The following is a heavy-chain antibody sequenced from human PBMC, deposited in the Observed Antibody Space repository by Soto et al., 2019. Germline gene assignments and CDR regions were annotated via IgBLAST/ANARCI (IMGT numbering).Heavy chain of an antibody. Sequence: QVQLVQSGAEVKKPGASVKVSCKASGYTFTSYDINWVRQATGQGLEWMGWMNPNSGNTGYAQKCQSRFTITRNTSINTAYMELSSLRSKNTAVYYCAREVGNRRLDYWGQGTLDTVPS. CDR2: MNPNSGNT. CDR1: GYTFTSYD. D-gene: IGHD1-26*01. V-gene: IGHV1-8*01. J-gene: IGHJ4*02. CDR3: AREVGNRRLDY.